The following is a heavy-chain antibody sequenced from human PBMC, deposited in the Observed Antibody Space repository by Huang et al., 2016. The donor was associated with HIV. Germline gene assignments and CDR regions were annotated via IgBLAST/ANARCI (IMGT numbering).Heavy chain of an antibody. V-gene: IGHV3-30*18. J-gene: IGHJ6*02. CDR1: GFSFSNYG. Sequence: QVQLVESGGGVVQPGRSLRLSCAASGFSFSNYGIHWVRQAPGKWLEWVAVISYDVNKKDYADSVKGRFTISRDNSNNTLFLHMNSLRAEDTAVYYCGKDWTGSSGWFTLHYYYYGMDVWGQGTTVTVSS. CDR2: ISYDVNKK. D-gene: IGHD6-19*01. CDR3: GKDWTGSSGWFTLHYYYYGMDV.